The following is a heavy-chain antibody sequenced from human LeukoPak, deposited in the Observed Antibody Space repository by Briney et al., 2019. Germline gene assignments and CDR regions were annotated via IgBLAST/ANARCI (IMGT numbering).Heavy chain of an antibody. V-gene: IGHV3-21*01. CDR3: ARADCSGSTCYLRRSWFDP. CDR1: GSTFSSFD. D-gene: IGHD2-2*01. J-gene: IGHJ5*02. Sequence: GGSLRLSCAASGSTFSSFDMNWVRQAPGKGLEWVSSISTSSRYIYYRDSVKGRFTISRDDAKNSLYLQMNSLRVEDTAVYYCARADCSGSTCYLRRSWFDPWGQGTLVTVSS. CDR2: ISTSSRYI.